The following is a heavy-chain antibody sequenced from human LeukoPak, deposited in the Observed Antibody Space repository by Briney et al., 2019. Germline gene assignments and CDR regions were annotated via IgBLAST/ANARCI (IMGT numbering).Heavy chain of an antibody. CDR3: ATDLEALRWAAAGTYNGAFDI. CDR1: GYTLTELS. D-gene: IGHD6-13*01. J-gene: IGHJ3*02. V-gene: IGHV1-24*01. CDR2: FDPEDGET. Sequence: ASVKVSCKVSGYTLTELSVHWVRQAPGKGLEWMGGFDPEDGETIYAQKFQGRVTMTEDTSTDTAYMELSSLRSEDTAVYYCATDLEALRWAAAGTYNGAFDIWGQGTMVTVSS.